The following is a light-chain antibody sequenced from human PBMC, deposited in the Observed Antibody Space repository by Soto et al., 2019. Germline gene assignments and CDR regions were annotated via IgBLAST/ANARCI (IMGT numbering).Light chain of an antibody. CDR2: DAS. CDR1: QDISNH. J-gene: IGKJ4*01. CDR3: QQYVNALT. Sequence: DIPMTQSPSSLSASAGDRVTITCQASQDISNHLNWYQQKAGKAPKLLINDASNLEIGVPSRFSGSGSGTDFTLTISSLQPEDIATYYCQQYVNALTFGGGTKVEIK. V-gene: IGKV1-33*01.